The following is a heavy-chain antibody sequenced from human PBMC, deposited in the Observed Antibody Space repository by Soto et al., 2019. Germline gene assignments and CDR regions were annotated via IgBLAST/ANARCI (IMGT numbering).Heavy chain of an antibody. CDR1: GFTFSSYW. Sequence: GGSLRLSCAASGFTFSSYWMSWVRQAPGKGLEWVANIKQDGSEKYYVDSVKGRFTISRDNAKNSLYLQMNSLRAEDTAVYYCARVLAAGWYNWFDPWGQGTLVTVSS. CDR3: ARVLAAGWYNWFDP. V-gene: IGHV3-7*05. J-gene: IGHJ5*02. CDR2: IKQDGSEK. D-gene: IGHD6-19*01.